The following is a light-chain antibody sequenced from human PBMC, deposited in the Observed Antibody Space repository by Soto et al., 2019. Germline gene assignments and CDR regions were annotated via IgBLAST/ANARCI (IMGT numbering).Light chain of an antibody. J-gene: IGKJ5*01. Sequence: EIVMTQSPATLSVSPGERATLSCRASQSVSSYLAWYQQKPGQAPRLLIYGASTRTTGIPARFSGSGSGTEFTLTISSLQSEDFEVYYCQQYDNWPSITFGQGTRLEIK. V-gene: IGKV3-15*01. CDR2: GAS. CDR3: QQYDNWPSIT. CDR1: QSVSSY.